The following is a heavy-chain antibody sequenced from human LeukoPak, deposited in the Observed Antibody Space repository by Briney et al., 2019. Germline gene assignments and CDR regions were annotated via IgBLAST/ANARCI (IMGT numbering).Heavy chain of an antibody. Sequence: PGGSLRLSCAASGFTFSTYAMTWVRQAPGKGLEWVSLISGTGGSTYYTDSVKGRFTISRDNSKNTLYLQMNSLRAEDTAVYYCAKEGPSYYYDSSGYYRIWGQGTLVTVSS. CDR3: AKEGPSYYYDSSGYYRI. J-gene: IGHJ4*02. CDR1: GFTFSTYA. V-gene: IGHV3-23*01. D-gene: IGHD3-22*01. CDR2: ISGTGGST.